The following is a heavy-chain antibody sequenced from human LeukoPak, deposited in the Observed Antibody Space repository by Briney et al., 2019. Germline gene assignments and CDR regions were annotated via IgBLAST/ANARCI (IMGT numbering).Heavy chain of an antibody. CDR3: AKDYAPIAAADDYYFDY. V-gene: IGHV3-23*01. Sequence: WGSLRLSCAASGFTFSSYAMSWVRQAPGKGLEWVSAISGSGGSTYYADSVKGRFTISRDNSKNTLYLQMNSLRAEDTAVYYCAKDYAPIAAADDYYFDYWGQGTLVTVSS. J-gene: IGHJ4*02. CDR1: GFTFSSYA. D-gene: IGHD6-13*01. CDR2: ISGSGGST.